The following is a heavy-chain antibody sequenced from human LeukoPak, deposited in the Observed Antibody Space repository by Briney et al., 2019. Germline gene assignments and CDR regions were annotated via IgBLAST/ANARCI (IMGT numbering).Heavy chain of an antibody. D-gene: IGHD1-7*01. CDR2: ISAYNGNT. Sequence: GASVKVSCKASGYTFTSYGISWVRQAPGQGLEWMGWISAYNGNTNYAQKLQGRVTMTTDTSTSTAYMELRSQRSDDTAVYYCARDPYRYNWNSRWFDPWGQGTLVTVSS. V-gene: IGHV1-18*01. J-gene: IGHJ5*02. CDR1: GYTFTSYG. CDR3: ARDPYRYNWNSRWFDP.